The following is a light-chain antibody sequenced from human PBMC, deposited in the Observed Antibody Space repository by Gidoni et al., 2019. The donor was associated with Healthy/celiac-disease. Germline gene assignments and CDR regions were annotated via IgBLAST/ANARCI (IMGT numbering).Light chain of an antibody. J-gene: IGKJ4*01. V-gene: IGKV3-15*01. CDR2: GAS. CDR1: QSVRSN. Sequence: EIVMPPSPATLSVSPGERATLSCRASQSVRSNLAWYQQKPGQAPRLLIYGASTRATGIPARFSGSGSGTEFTLTISSLLSEDFAVYYCQQYNNWRLTFGGGTKVEIK. CDR3: QQYNNWRLT.